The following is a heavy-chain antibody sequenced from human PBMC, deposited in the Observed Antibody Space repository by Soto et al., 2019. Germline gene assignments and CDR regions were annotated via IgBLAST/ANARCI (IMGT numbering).Heavy chain of an antibody. J-gene: IGHJ4*02. CDR1: GYTFTSYG. D-gene: IGHD5-18*01. Sequence: ASVKVSCKASGYTFTSYGISWVRQAPGQGLEWMGWISAYNGNTNYAQKLQGRVTMTTDTSTSTAYMELRSLRSDDTAVYYCARVFTVDTAMGGGPTFDYWGQGTLVTVSS. V-gene: IGHV1-18*01. CDR2: ISAYNGNT. CDR3: ARVFTVDTAMGGGPTFDY.